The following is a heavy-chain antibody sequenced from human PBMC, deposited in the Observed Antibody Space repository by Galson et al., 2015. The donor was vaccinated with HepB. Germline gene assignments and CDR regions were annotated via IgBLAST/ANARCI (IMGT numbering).Heavy chain of an antibody. D-gene: IGHD6-19*01. CDR3: ARHNEVAGMREVYYYYGMDV. Sequence: QSGAEVKKPGESLKISCKGSGYSFTSYWIGWVRQMPGKGLEWMGIIYPGDSDTRYSPSFQGQVTISADKSISTAYLQWSSLKASDTAMYYCARHNEVAGMREVYYYYGMDVWGQGTTVTVSS. V-gene: IGHV5-51*01. J-gene: IGHJ6*02. CDR2: IYPGDSDT. CDR1: GYSFTSYW.